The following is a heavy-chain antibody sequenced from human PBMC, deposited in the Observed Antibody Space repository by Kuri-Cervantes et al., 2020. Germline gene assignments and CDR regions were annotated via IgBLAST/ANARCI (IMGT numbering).Heavy chain of an antibody. Sequence: SLKISCAASGFTSDDYAMHWVRQAPGKGLEWVSGISWNSGSIGYADSVKGRFTISRDNAKNSLYLQMNSLRAEDTALYYCAKDLWGVGATTVEWGQGTLVTVSS. V-gene: IGHV3-9*02. D-gene: IGHD1-26*01. CDR2: ISWNSGSI. J-gene: IGHJ4*02. CDR3: AKDLWGVGATTVE. CDR1: GFTSDDYA.